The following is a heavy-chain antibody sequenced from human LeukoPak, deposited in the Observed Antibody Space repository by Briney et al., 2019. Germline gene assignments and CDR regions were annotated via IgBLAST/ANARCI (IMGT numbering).Heavy chain of an antibody. CDR2: IYHTGST. CDR1: GYSISSGYY. CDR3: GRVRRDNGYNPFDY. V-gene: IGHV4-38-2*02. J-gene: IGHJ4*02. Sequence: SETLSLTCTVSGYSISSGYYWGWIRQPPGKGLEWIGSIYHTGSTSYNPSLRSRVTISVDTSKNQFSLKVSSVTAADTAVFYCGRVRRDNGYNPFDYWGQVTLVTVSS. D-gene: IGHD5-24*01.